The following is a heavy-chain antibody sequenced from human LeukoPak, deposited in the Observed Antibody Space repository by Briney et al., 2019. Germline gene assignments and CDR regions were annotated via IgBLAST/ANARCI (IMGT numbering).Heavy chain of an antibody. D-gene: IGHD5-18*01. CDR2: INHSGST. J-gene: IGHJ5*02. CDR3: ARGRGYSYGLFDP. CDR1: GGSFSGYY. V-gene: IGHV4-34*01. Sequence: SETLSLTCAVYGGSFSGYYWSWIRQPPGKGLEWIGEINHSGSTNYNPSLKSRVTISVDTSKNQFSLKLSSVTAADTAVYYCARGRGYSYGLFDPWGQGTLVTVSS.